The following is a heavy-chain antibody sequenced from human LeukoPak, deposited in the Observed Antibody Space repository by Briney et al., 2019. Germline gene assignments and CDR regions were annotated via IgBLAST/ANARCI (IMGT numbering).Heavy chain of an antibody. CDR3: AKVAEMATIGGLDY. D-gene: IGHD5-24*01. Sequence: GGSLRLSCAASGFTFSSYGMSWVRQAPGKGLEWVSAISGSGGSTYYADSVKGRFTISRDNSKKTLYLQMNSLRAEDTAVYYCAKVAEMATIGGLDYWGQGTLVTVSS. CDR2: ISGSGGST. CDR1: GFTFSSYG. J-gene: IGHJ4*02. V-gene: IGHV3-23*01.